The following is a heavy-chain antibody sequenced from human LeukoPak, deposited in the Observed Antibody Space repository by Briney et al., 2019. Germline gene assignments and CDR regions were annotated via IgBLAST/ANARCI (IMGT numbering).Heavy chain of an antibody. CDR2: IYYSGST. CDR3: ARCRRYCTNGVCYKLIDY. V-gene: IGHV4-59*01. D-gene: IGHD2-8*01. CDR1: GGSISSYY. Sequence: PSETLSLTCTVSGGSISSYYWSWIRQPPGKGLEWIGYIYYSGSTNYNPSLKSRVTISVDTSKNQFSLKLSSVTAADTAVYYCARCRRYCTNGVCYKLIDYWGQGTLVTVSS. J-gene: IGHJ4*02.